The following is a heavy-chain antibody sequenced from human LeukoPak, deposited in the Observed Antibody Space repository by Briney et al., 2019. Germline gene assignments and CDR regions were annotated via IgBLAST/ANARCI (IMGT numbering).Heavy chain of an antibody. CDR2: IYYSGST. D-gene: IGHD6-13*01. J-gene: IGHJ6*02. V-gene: IGHV4-61*01. Sequence: SSETLSLTCTVSGGSISSSSYYWSWIRQPPGKGLEWIGYIYYSGSTNYNPSLKSRVTISVDTSKNQFSLKLSSVTAADTAVFYCARSYSSRGYYYSGMDVWGQGTTVTVSS. CDR1: GGSISSSSYY. CDR3: ARSYSSRGYYYSGMDV.